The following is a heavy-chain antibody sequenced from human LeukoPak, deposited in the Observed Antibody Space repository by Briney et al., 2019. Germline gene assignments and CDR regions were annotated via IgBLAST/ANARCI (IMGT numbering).Heavy chain of an antibody. D-gene: IGHD3-16*02. CDR1: GGTFSSYA. V-gene: IGHV1-69*13. J-gene: IGHJ4*02. CDR2: IIPIFGTA. Sequence: ASVKVSCKASGGTFSSYAISWVRQAPGQGLEWMGGIIPIFGTANYAQKFQGRVTITADESTSTAYMELSSLRSEDTAVYYYARNHYVWGSYRFDYWGQGTLVTVSS. CDR3: ARNHYVWGSYRFDY.